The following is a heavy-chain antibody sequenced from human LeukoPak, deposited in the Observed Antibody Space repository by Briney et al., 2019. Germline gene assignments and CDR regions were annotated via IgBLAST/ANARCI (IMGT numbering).Heavy chain of an antibody. J-gene: IGHJ4*02. CDR3: ARDRGYFSFDY. CDR2: IKEDGSEI. Sequence: GGSLRLSCAASAFTFSNYWMSWVRQAPGKGLEWVANIKEDGSEINYVDSVKGRFTISRDNAKNPLYLQMNSLRVDDTAVYYCARDRGYFSFDYWGQGTLVTVSS. D-gene: IGHD3-10*01. V-gene: IGHV3-7*01. CDR1: AFTFSNYW.